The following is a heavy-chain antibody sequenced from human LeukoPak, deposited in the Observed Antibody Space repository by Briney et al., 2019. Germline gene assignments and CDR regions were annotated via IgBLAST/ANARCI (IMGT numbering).Heavy chain of an antibody. CDR3: ASGEYSSRFNYYYYYMDV. V-gene: IGHV1-69*13. D-gene: IGHD6-6*01. CDR2: IIPIFGTA. J-gene: IGHJ6*03. Sequence: ASVKVSCKVSGGTFSSNAISWVRQAPGQGLEWMGGIIPIFGTANYAQKFQGRVTITADESTSTAYMELSSLRSEDTAVYHCASGEYSSRFNYYYYYMDVWGKGTTVTVSS. CDR1: GGTFSSNA.